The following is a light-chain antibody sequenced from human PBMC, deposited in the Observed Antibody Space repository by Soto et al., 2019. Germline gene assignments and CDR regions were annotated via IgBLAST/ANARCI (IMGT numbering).Light chain of an antibody. V-gene: IGKV3-20*01. J-gene: IGKJ2*01. CDR1: QTLRRSY. CDR3: HQYDNAPQT. CDR2: GAS. Sequence: EIVLMQSPGTLSLSPGGRATLSCRASQTLRRSYMAWYQQKPGQAPRVLIYGASKRATGIPDRFSGSGSGTDFSLTISRLEPEDFAVYYCHQYDNAPQTYGQGTKVDIK.